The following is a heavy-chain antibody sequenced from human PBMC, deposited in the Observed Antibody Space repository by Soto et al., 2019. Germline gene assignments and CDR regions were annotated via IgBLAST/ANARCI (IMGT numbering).Heavy chain of an antibody. Sequence: ASVKVSCKPSGYSFTGYRLHWVRQAPGQGLEWMGWHNPQNGETSYVRKFRDRVTMTSDTSISTVYMDLTRLTSDDTATYYCVRDMVATLYDYYYYAVDVWGQGTTVTVSS. CDR2: HNPQNGET. CDR1: GYSFTGYR. V-gene: IGHV1-2*02. D-gene: IGHD5-12*01. CDR3: VRDMVATLYDYYYYAVDV. J-gene: IGHJ6*02.